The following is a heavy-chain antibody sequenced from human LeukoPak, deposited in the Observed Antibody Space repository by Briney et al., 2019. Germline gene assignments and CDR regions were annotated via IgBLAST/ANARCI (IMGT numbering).Heavy chain of an antibody. CDR3: AKNSGGTCYSHLDY. D-gene: IGHD2-15*01. V-gene: IGHV3-23*01. CDR1: GFTFSSYG. J-gene: IGHJ4*02. CDR2: ISGSGGST. Sequence: GGSLRLSCAASGFTFSSYGMTWVSQAPGEGLEWVSGISGSGGSTYYEDSVKGRFTISRDNSKNTLYLQMNSLRAEDTAVYYCAKNSGGTCYSHLDYWGQGTLVTVSS.